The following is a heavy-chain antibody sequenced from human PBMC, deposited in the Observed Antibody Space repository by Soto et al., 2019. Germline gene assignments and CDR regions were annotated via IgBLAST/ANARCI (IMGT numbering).Heavy chain of an antibody. V-gene: IGHV3-23*01. CDR2: ITGSGSTT. CDR3: AKQPYDIVTGLYYYYMDV. CDR1: GFTFSSYA. J-gene: IGHJ6*03. Sequence: PGGSLRLSCAASGFTFSSYAMSWVRQAPGKGLEWVSGITGSGSTTYSAGSVKGRFTVSRDNSKNTLYLQMNSLRAEDTAVYYCAKQPYDIVTGLYYYYMDVWGKGTTVTVSS. D-gene: IGHD3-9*01.